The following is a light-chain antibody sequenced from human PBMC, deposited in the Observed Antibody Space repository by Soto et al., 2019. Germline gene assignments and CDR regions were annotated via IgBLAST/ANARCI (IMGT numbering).Light chain of an antibody. CDR2: EVS. J-gene: IGLJ1*01. CDR3: SSYTTSSTYV. Sequence: QSALTQPASVSGSPGQSITLSCAGTSNDVGGYNYVSWYQQHLGKAPKLMIYEVSNRLSGISNRFSGSKSGNTASLTISGLQSEDEADYYCSSYTTSSTYVFGTGTKVTVL. V-gene: IGLV2-14*01. CDR1: SNDVGGYNY.